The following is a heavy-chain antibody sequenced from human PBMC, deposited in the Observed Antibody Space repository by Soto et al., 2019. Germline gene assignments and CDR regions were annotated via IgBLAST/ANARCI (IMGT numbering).Heavy chain of an antibody. Sequence: GGSLRLSCEASGFTFTSYTRIWVRQSPGEGLECLANIKEDGIQKNYLDSVKGRFTISRDNGKKSLYLQMNSLRVDDTAVYYCAREVWGPVDWGQGTLVTVPS. V-gene: IGHV3-7*01. CDR3: AREVWGPVD. J-gene: IGHJ4*02. CDR1: GFTFTSYT. CDR2: IKEDGIQK. D-gene: IGHD7-27*01.